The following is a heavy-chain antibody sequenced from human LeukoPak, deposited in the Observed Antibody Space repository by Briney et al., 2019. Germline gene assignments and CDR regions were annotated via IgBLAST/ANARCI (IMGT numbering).Heavy chain of an antibody. CDR3: ARAVSGTPRWFDP. CDR1: GGSISSYY. Sequence: SETLSLTCTVSGGSISSYYWSWIRQPPGKGLEWIGYIYYSGSTNYNPSLKSRVTISVDTSKNQFSLKLSSVTAADTAVYYCARAVSGTPRWFDPWGQGTLVTVSS. J-gene: IGHJ5*02. CDR2: IYYSGST. V-gene: IGHV4-59*12. D-gene: IGHD1-1*01.